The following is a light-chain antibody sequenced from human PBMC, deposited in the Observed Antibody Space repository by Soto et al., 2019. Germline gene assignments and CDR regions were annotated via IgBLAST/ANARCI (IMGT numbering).Light chain of an antibody. V-gene: IGLV2-14*02. J-gene: IGLJ1*01. Sequence: QSALTQPASVSGSPGQSITIPCTGTSSDVGGYNLVSWYQQHPGKAPKLMIYEVTTRPSGVSNRFSGSKSGNTASLTISGLQAEDEADYYCSSYTTSNTLVFGTGTKLTVL. CDR2: EVT. CDR3: SSYTTSNTLV. CDR1: SSDVGGYNL.